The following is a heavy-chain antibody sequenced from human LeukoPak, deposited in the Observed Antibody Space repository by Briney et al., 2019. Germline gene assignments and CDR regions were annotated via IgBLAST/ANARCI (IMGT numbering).Heavy chain of an antibody. V-gene: IGHV3-48*03. CDR1: GFTFSSYE. CDR2: ISSSGSTI. J-gene: IGHJ4*02. D-gene: IGHD3-10*01. Sequence: PGGSLRLSCAASGFTFSSYEMNWVRQAPGKGLEWVSYISSSGSTIYYADSVKGRFTISRDNAKNSLYLQMNSLRAEDTAVYYCARDRVGVSAYDSRFDYWGQGTLVTVSS. CDR3: ARDRVGVSAYDSRFDY.